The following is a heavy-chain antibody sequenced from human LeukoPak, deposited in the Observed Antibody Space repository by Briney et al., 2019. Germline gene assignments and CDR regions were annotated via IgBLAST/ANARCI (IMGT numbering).Heavy chain of an antibody. J-gene: IGHJ4*02. CDR3: ARWASHSSGWYIDY. D-gene: IGHD6-19*01. CDR2: IHYGGTT. Sequence: SETLSLTCTVSGGSISNNYWTWIRQSPGKGRTWLGNIHYGGTTHYNPSLKNRVTISVDASKSQFSLKLTAWTAADTAVYSCARWASHSSGWYIDYWGQGTLATVSS. CDR1: GGSISNNY. V-gene: IGHV4-59*01.